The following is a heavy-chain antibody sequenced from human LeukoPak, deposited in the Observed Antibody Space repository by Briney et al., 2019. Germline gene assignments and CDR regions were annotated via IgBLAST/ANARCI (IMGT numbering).Heavy chain of an antibody. Sequence: ASVKVSCKASGYTFTSYYMHWVRQAPGQGLKWMGIINPSGGSTSYAQKFQGRVTMTRDTSTSTVYMELSSLRSEDTAVYYCARDRISSQYCSGGSCYGDGMDVWGQGTTVTVSS. D-gene: IGHD2-15*01. V-gene: IGHV1-46*01. CDR1: GYTFTSYY. CDR3: ARDRISSQYCSGGSCYGDGMDV. J-gene: IGHJ6*02. CDR2: INPSGGST.